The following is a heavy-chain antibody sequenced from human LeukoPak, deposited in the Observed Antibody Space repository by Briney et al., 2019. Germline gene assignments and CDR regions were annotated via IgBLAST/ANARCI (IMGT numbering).Heavy chain of an antibody. Sequence: GGSLRLSCAASGFTVSSNYMSWVRQAPGKGLEWVSVIYSGGSTYYADSVKGRFTISRDNSKNTLYLQMNSLRAEDTAVYYCVRVWCSSTSCYLGYFDYWGQGTLVTVSS. CDR2: IYSGGST. CDR1: GFTVSSNY. D-gene: IGHD2-2*01. V-gene: IGHV3-66*01. J-gene: IGHJ4*02. CDR3: VRVWCSSTSCYLGYFDY.